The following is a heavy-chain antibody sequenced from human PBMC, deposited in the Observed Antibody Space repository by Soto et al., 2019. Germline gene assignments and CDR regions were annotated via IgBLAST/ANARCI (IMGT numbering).Heavy chain of an antibody. V-gene: IGHV1-18*01. Sequence: QVQLVQSGAEVKKPGASVKVSCKTSGYTFTRYGISWVRQAPGQGLEWMGWISGYNGKTNYAQKLQGRVTMTTDTSTSTAYMELRRLRSDDTALYYCALDCARTSCYVGYWGQGTLVTVSS. J-gene: IGHJ4*02. CDR2: ISGYNGKT. D-gene: IGHD2-2*01. CDR1: GYTFTRYG. CDR3: ALDCARTSCYVGY.